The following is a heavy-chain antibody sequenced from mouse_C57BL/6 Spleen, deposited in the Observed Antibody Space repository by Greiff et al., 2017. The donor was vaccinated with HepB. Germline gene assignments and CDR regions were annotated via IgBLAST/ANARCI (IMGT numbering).Heavy chain of an antibody. V-gene: IGHV5-6*02. CDR3: ARHNYGSSASWFAY. CDR1: GFTFSSYG. Sequence: EVKLEESGGDLVKPGGSLKLSCAASGFTFSSYGMSWVRQTPDKRLEWVATISSGGSYTYYPDSLKGRFTISRDNAKNTLYLQMSSLKSEDTAMYYCARHNYGSSASWFAYWGQGTLVTVSA. D-gene: IGHD1-1*01. CDR2: ISSGGSYT. J-gene: IGHJ3*01.